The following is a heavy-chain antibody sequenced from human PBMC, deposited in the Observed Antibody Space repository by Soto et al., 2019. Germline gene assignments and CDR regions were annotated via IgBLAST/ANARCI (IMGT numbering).Heavy chain of an antibody. Sequence: PSETLSLTCAVYGGSFTGYSWTWIRQPPGKGLEWIGQINHSGSTIYSTSLKSRLTISVGTSKNQFSLELNSVTAADTAVYYCTRHEGGAAADRPLDYWGQGTLVTVSS. CDR3: TRHEGGAAADRPLDY. J-gene: IGHJ4*02. D-gene: IGHD6-13*01. CDR1: GGSFTGYS. CDR2: INHSGST. V-gene: IGHV4-34*01.